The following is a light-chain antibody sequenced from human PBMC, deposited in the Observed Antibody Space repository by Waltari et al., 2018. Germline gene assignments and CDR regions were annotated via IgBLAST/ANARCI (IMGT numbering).Light chain of an antibody. CDR3: KSYTNSNTYV. V-gene: IGLV2-14*03. J-gene: IGLJ1*01. Sequence: QSALPQPASVSGSPGQSITISCAGTSSDVGASNFVSWYQQHAGQAPKVMIYGVSNRPSGVSNRFSGSKSGNTASLTISGLQAEDEADYYCKSYTNSNTYVFGTGTKVTVL. CDR2: GVS. CDR1: SSDVGASNF.